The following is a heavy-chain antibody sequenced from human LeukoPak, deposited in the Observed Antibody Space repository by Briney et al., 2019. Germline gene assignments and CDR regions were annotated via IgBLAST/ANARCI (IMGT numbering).Heavy chain of an antibody. Sequence: AGGSLRLSCAASGFTFSSYAMSWVRQAPGKGLEWVSAISGSGGSTYYADSVKGRLTISRDNSKNTLYLQMNSLRAEDTAVYYCAKVKEGIQLWFFFDYWGQGTLVTVSS. CDR1: GFTFSSYA. D-gene: IGHD5-18*01. CDR2: ISGSGGST. V-gene: IGHV3-23*01. J-gene: IGHJ4*02. CDR3: AKVKEGIQLWFFFDY.